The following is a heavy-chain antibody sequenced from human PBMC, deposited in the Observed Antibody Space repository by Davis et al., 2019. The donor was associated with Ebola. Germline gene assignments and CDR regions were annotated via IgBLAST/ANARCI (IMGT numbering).Heavy chain of an antibody. D-gene: IGHD3-22*01. CDR2: IYLGDSDT. J-gene: IGHJ4*02. Sequence: GESLKISCKDSGNSFTSHWIGWVRQMPGKGLEWMGIIYLGDSDTRYSPSFQGQVTISADKSISTAYLQWSSLKASDIAMYYCVRQWDYFNSGVYDDFWGQGTLVTVSS. V-gene: IGHV5-51*01. CDR1: GNSFTSHW. CDR3: VRQWDYFNSGVYDDF.